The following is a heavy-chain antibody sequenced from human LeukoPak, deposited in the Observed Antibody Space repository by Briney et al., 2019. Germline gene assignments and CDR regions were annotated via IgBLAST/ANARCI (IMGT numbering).Heavy chain of an antibody. CDR3: ARDSGSGNNDY. J-gene: IGHJ4*02. CDR1: GYTFSIYG. CDR2: ISAGNGNT. V-gene: IGHV1-18*01. D-gene: IGHD1-26*01. Sequence: GASVNVSCKASGYTFSIYGISWVRQAPGQGLESMGWISAGNGNTKYSQNFQGRVTFISNTSATTAFMELSSLRSEDAAVYYCARDSGSGNNDYWGQGTLVTVSS.